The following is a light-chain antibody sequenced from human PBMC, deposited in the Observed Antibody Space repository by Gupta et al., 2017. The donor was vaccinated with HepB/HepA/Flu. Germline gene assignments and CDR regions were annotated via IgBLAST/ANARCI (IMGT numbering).Light chain of an antibody. CDR1: SSNIGNDN. CDR2: NDN. J-gene: IGLJ1*01. Sequence: SVLCALPSSSVTLRLRVTISCSGSSSNIGNDNVYWYKQLPGTAPKLLIYNDNQRPSGVPDRFSGSKSGTSASLAISGLRAEDEADYYCVGWDDSLSAYVFGAGTKVTVL. CDR3: VGWDDSLSAYV. V-gene: IGLV1-47*02.